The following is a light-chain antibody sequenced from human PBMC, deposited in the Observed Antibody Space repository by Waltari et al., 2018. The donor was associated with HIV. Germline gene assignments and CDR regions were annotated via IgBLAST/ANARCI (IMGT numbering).Light chain of an antibody. CDR3: AVWDDKLGAWL. CDR1: LSNIGSNY. Sequence: QSVLSQPPSAPGTPGQRVTISCSGGLSNIGSNYVYWYQQFSGMAPKLVIFRNDQPPPEVHDRFPGSKSGTSASLIITGLQSEDESDYYCAVWDDKLGAWLFGGGTRVTV. J-gene: IGLJ3*02. CDR2: RND. V-gene: IGLV1-47*01.